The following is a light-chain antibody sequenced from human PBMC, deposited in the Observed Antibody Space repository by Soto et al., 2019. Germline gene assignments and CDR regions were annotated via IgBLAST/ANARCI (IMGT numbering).Light chain of an antibody. CDR1: QSVSGW. J-gene: IGKJ1*01. CDR3: QHHGT. V-gene: IGKV1-5*03. Sequence: DIQMTQSPSTLSASVGDRVTITCRASQSVSGWLAWYQQKPGKAPKLLIYKASTLESGVPSSFSGSGSGTEFTLTISTLQPDDFATYYCQHHGTFGQGTKV. CDR2: KAS.